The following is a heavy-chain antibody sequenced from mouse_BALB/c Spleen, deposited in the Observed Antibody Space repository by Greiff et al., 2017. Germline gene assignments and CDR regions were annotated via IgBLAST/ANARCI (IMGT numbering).Heavy chain of an antibody. CDR2: INPSSGYT. D-gene: IGHD1-1*01. J-gene: IGHJ4*01. CDR3: ARSGYYGYAMDY. V-gene: IGHV1-4*01. CDR1: GYTFTSYT. Sequence: QVQLQQSGAELARPGASVKMSCKASGYTFTSYTMHWVKQRPGQGLEWIGYINPSSGYTNYNQKFKDKATLTADKSSSTAYMQLSSLTSEDSAVYYCARSGYYGYAMDYWGQGTSVTVSS.